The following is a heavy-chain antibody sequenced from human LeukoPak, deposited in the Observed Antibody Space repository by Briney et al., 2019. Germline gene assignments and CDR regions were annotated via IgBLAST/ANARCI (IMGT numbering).Heavy chain of an antibody. CDR3: ARETRGYYYGSGSYYPLGY. CDR1: GFTFSSYG. Sequence: PGGSLRLSCAASGFTFSSYGMHWVRQAPGKGLEWVAVIWYDGSNKYYADSVKGRFTIPRDNSKNTLYLQMNSLRAKDTAVYYCARETRGYYYGSGSYYPLGYWGQGTLVTVSS. D-gene: IGHD3-10*01. J-gene: IGHJ4*02. V-gene: IGHV3-33*01. CDR2: IWYDGSNK.